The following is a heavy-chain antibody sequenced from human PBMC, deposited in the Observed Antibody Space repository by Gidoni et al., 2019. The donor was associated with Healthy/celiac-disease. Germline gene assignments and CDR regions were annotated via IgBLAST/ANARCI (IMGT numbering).Heavy chain of an antibody. CDR3: ARGKGSSSYLDYFDY. Sequence: HVQLPQWGSGLSTPSETLSLPCALSGGSFSGYYWSWIREPPGKGLEWIGETNHSGSTNYNASIKSRVTITVDKYKSKFSMKLSSVTSEDTAVYYWARGKGSSSYLDYFDYWGQGTLVTVSS. D-gene: IGHD6-6*01. CDR1: GGSFSGYY. J-gene: IGHJ4*02. V-gene: IGHV4-34*01. CDR2: TNHSGST.